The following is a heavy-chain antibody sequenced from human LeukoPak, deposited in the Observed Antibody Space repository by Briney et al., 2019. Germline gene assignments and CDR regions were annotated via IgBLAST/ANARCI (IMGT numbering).Heavy chain of an antibody. CDR3: AKDTSGWYVNNWFDP. CDR2: ISGSGGST. V-gene: IGHV3-23*01. CDR1: GFTFSSYA. Sequence: GGSLRLSCAASGFTFSSYAMSWARQAPGKGLEWVSAISGSGGSTYYADSVKGRFTISRDNSKNTLYLQMNSLRAEDTAVYYCAKDTSGWYVNNWFDPWGQGTLVTVSS. D-gene: IGHD6-19*01. J-gene: IGHJ5*02.